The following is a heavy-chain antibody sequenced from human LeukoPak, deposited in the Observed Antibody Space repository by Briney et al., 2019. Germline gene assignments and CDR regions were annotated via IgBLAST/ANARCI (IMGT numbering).Heavy chain of an antibody. D-gene: IGHD5-18*01. CDR2: INHSGST. V-gene: IGHV4-34*01. Sequence: SETLSLTCAVYGGSFSGYYWIWIRQPPGKGLEWIGEINHSGSTNYNPSLKSRVTISVDTSKNQSSLKLSSVTAADTAVYYCARGGRGYSYGDWGQGTLVTVSS. CDR1: GGSFSGYY. J-gene: IGHJ4*02. CDR3: ARGGRGYSYGD.